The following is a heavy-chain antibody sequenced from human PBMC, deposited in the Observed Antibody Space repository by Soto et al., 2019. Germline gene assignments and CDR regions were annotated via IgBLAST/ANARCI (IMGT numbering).Heavy chain of an antibody. V-gene: IGHV3-23*01. D-gene: IGHD3-10*01. Sequence: LRLSCAASGFTFSSYAMSWVRQAPGKGLEWVSAISGSGGSTYYADSVKGRFTISRDNSKNTLYLQMNSLRAEDTAVYYCAKDYVTMVRGPWGAFDIWGQGTMVTVSS. CDR3: AKDYVTMVRGPWGAFDI. CDR1: GFTFSSYA. J-gene: IGHJ3*02. CDR2: ISGSGGST.